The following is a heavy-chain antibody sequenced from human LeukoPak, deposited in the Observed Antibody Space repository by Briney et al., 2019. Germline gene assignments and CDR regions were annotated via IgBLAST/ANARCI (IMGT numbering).Heavy chain of an antibody. CDR3: ARMPYGGNPHDAFDI. V-gene: IGHV3-74*01. J-gene: IGHJ3*02. Sequence: GGSLRLSCAASGFTFSSYWMHWVRQAPGKGLVWVSRINSDGSSTSYADSVKGRFTISRGNAKNTLYLQMNSLRAEDTAVYYCARMPYGGNPHDAFDIWGQGTMVTVSS. D-gene: IGHD4-23*01. CDR2: INSDGSST. CDR1: GFTFSSYW.